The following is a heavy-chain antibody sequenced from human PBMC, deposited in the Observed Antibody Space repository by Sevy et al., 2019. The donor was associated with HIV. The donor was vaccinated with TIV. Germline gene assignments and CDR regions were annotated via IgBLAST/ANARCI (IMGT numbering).Heavy chain of an antibody. D-gene: IGHD3-16*01. Sequence: ASVKVSCKVSGYTLTELSMHWVRQAPGKGLEWMGGFDPEDGETIYAQKFQGRVTMTEDTSTDQAYMELSSLGSGDTAVYYCATGVRRGIYYMDVWGKGTTVTVSS. V-gene: IGHV1-24*01. CDR2: FDPEDGET. J-gene: IGHJ6*03. CDR1: GYTLTELS. CDR3: ATGVRRGIYYMDV.